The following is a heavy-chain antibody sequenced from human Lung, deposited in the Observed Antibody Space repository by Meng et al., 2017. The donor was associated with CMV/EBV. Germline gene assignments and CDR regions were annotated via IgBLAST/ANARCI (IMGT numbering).Heavy chain of an antibody. CDR1: GFTFSNYW. Sequence: GGSLRLXCAASGFTFSNYWMSWVRQAPGKGLEWVASINQDGSEKHYMDSVKGRFTISRDNAKNALYLEMNSLRAEDTALYFCVRGSGREWFDPWGQGTRVTVSS. J-gene: IGHJ5*02. CDR2: INQDGSEK. V-gene: IGHV3-7*04. CDR3: VRGSGREWFDP. D-gene: IGHD2-15*01.